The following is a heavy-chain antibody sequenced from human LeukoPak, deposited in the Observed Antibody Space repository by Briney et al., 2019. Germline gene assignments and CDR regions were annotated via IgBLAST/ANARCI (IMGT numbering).Heavy chain of an antibody. V-gene: IGHV1-2*02. CDR2: INPNSGGT. J-gene: IGHJ4*02. CDR3: ARKVAARRTSKFDY. Sequence: GASVKVSCKASGYTFTGYYMHWVRQAPGQGLEWMGWINPNSGGTNYAQKFQGRVTMTRDTSISTAYMELSSLGSDDTAVFYCARKVAARRTSKFDYWGQGTPVTVSS. D-gene: IGHD6-6*01. CDR1: GYTFTGYY.